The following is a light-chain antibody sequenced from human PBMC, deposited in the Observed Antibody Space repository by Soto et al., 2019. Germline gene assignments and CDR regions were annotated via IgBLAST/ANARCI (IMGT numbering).Light chain of an antibody. Sequence: DVPMTECPSSLSATVGDRVTITCRASQGINNYVAWYQQKPGKPPKLLIYAASTLQSGVPSRFSGSGSGTDFTLTINSLQPEDVATYSCQKYSSVPVFGPGTKVDIK. CDR1: QGINNY. J-gene: IGKJ3*01. CDR2: AAS. CDR3: QKYSSVPV. V-gene: IGKV1-27*01.